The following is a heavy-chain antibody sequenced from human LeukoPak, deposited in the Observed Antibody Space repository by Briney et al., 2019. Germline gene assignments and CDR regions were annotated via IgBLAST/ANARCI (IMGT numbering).Heavy chain of an antibody. J-gene: IGHJ6*03. CDR3: AKPSIAAHYYYYYMDV. D-gene: IGHD6-6*01. CDR2: ISGSGGST. CDR1: GFTFSSYA. Sequence: GGSLRLSCAASGFTFSSYAMSWVRQAPGKGLEWVSAISGSGGSTYYADSVKGRFTISRDNSKNTLYLQMNSLRAEDTAVYYCAKPSIAAHYYYYYMDVWGKGTTVTVSS. V-gene: IGHV3-23*01.